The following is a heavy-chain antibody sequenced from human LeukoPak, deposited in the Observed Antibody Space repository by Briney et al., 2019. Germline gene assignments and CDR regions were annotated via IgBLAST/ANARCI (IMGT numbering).Heavy chain of an antibody. CDR3: ARSRGSGYYLIDAFDI. V-gene: IGHV3-21*01. D-gene: IGHD3-22*01. CDR2: ISSSSSYI. CDR1: GFTFSSYS. Sequence: NPGGSLRLSCAASGFTFSSYSMNWVRQAPGKGLEWVSSISSSSSYIYYADSVKGRFTISRDNAKNSLYLQMNSLRAEDTAVYYCARSRGSGYYLIDAFDIWGQGTMVTVSS. J-gene: IGHJ3*02.